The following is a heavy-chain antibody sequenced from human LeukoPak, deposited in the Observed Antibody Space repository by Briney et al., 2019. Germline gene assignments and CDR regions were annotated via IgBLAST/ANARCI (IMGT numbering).Heavy chain of an antibody. CDR2: IKQDGSGK. Sequence: PGGSLRLSCAASGFTVSSNYMSWVRQAPGKGLEWVANIKQDGSGKYYVDSVKGRFTISRDNAKNSLYLQMNSLRAEDTAVYYCARDLQLFSTTSDYYYYMDVWGKGTTVTVSS. J-gene: IGHJ6*03. CDR3: ARDLQLFSTTSDYYYYMDV. V-gene: IGHV3-7*01. CDR1: GFTVSSNY. D-gene: IGHD1-26*01.